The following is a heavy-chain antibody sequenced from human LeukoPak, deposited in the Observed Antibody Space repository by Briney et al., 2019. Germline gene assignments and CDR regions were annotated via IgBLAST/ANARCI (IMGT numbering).Heavy chain of an antibody. Sequence: RPSETLSLTCSVSGISISSYYWSWIRQPPGKGLEWIGYSYFSGSTNYNPSLKSRVTISVDTSKNQFSLKLRSVTAADTAVYYCARDILGRGWFDPWGQGTLVTVSS. CDR2: SYFSGST. CDR3: ARDILGRGWFDP. J-gene: IGHJ5*02. V-gene: IGHV4-59*01. CDR1: GISISSYY. D-gene: IGHD1-26*01.